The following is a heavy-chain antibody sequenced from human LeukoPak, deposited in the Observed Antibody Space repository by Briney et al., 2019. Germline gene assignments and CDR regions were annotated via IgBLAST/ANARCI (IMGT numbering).Heavy chain of an antibody. D-gene: IGHD1-14*01. V-gene: IGHV3-21*01. Sequence: PGGSLRLSCAASGFTFSTCSMNWVRHAPGKGLEWVSSISSSSSYIYYADSVKGRFTISRDNAKNSLYLQMNSLRAEDTAVYYCAREVTTGHYYFDYWGQGTLVTVSS. J-gene: IGHJ4*02. CDR1: GFTFSTCS. CDR2: ISSSSSYI. CDR3: AREVTTGHYYFDY.